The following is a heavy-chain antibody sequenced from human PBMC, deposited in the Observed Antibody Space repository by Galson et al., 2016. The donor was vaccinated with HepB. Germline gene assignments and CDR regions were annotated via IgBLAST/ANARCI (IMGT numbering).Heavy chain of an antibody. CDR3: TRDAAAAPFDS. CDR1: GFTFSDYW. Sequence: SLRLSCAASGFTFSDYWMHWVRQDPGTGLVWVSRITRDGTSTHYADSVRGRFTISRDNAKNTLYLQMSSLRVEDTAVYYCTRDAAAAPFDSWGRGTLVTVSS. CDR2: ITRDGTST. V-gene: IGHV3-74*01. D-gene: IGHD2-15*01. J-gene: IGHJ4*02.